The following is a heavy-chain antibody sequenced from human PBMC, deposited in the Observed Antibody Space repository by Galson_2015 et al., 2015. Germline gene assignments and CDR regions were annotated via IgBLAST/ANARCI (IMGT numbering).Heavy chain of an antibody. V-gene: IGHV3-33*01. J-gene: IGHJ6*03. CDR1: GFTFSSYG. CDR2: IWYDGSNK. Sequence: SLRLSCAASGFTFSSYGMHWVRQAPGKGLEWVAVIWYDGSNKYYADSVKGRFTISRDNSKNTLYLQMNSLRAEDTAVYYCAREFSPMVQGVMPYYYYMDVWGKGHPGHRLL. CDR3: AREFSPMVQGVMPYYYYMDV. D-gene: IGHD3-10*01.